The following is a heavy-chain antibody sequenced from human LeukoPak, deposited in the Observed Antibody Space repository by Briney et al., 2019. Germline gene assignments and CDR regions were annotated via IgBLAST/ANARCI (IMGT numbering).Heavy chain of an antibody. CDR3: ARGPYCGGDCYSDYYDSSGYPDRAAFDI. J-gene: IGHJ3*02. V-gene: IGHV3-30-3*01. Sequence: GGSLRLSCAASGFTFSSYAMSWVRQAPGKGLEWVAVISYDGSNKYYADSVKGRFTISRDNAKNSLYLQMNSLRAEDTAVYYCARGPYCGGDCYSDYYDSSGYPDRAAFDIWGQGTMVTVSS. CDR1: GFTFSSYA. CDR2: ISYDGSNK. D-gene: IGHD2-21*02.